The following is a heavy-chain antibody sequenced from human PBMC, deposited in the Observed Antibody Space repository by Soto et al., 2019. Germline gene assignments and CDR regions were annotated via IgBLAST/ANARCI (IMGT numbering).Heavy chain of an antibody. V-gene: IGHV3-48*02. CDR3: ARGVSSSDHGMDV. Sequence: EVQLVESGGGLVQPGGSLRLSCAASGFTFSTYSMNWVRQAPGKGLEWVSYISSRSYTIYYVDSVKGRFTISRDTAKNSLYLQINSLRDDDTAVYYCARGVSSSDHGMDVWGQGTTVTVSS. CDR2: ISSRSYTI. J-gene: IGHJ6*02. D-gene: IGHD6-6*01. CDR1: GFTFSTYS.